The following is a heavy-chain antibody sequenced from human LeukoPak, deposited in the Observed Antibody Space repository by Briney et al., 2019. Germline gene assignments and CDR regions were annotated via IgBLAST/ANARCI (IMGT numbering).Heavy chain of an antibody. D-gene: IGHD3-22*01. V-gene: IGHV1-18*01. CDR1: GYTFTSYG. J-gene: IGHJ3*02. Sequence: ASVKVSCKASGYTFTSYGISWVRQAPGQGLEWMGWISAYNGNTNYAQKLQGRVTMTTDTSTSTAYMELRSLRSDDTAVYYCARSYYDSSGYYDDAFDIWGQGTMVTVSS. CDR3: ARSYYDSSGYYDDAFDI. CDR2: ISAYNGNT.